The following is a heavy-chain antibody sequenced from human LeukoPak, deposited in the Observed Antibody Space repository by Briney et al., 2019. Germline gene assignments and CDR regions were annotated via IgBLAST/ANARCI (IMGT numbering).Heavy chain of an antibody. CDR1: GYTFTSYG. Sequence: EASVKVSCKASGYTFTSYGISWVRQAPGQGLEWMGWISGYNGNTNYAQKLQGRVTMTTDTSTSTAYMELRSLRSDDTAVYYCARRSWVSSGKYSDDDAFDIWGQGTMVTVSS. D-gene: IGHD1-26*01. CDR2: ISGYNGNT. CDR3: ARRSWVSSGKYSDDDAFDI. V-gene: IGHV1-18*01. J-gene: IGHJ3*02.